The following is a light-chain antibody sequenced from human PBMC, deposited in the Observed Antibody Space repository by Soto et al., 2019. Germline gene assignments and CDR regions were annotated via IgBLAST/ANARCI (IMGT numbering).Light chain of an antibody. Sequence: DIQMTPSPSSLSASVGDRVTITCQASQDISNYLNWYQQKPGKAPKLLIYDASNLETGVPSRFSGSGSGTDFTFTISSLQAEDIATYYCQQYDNLPPFTFGPGTKVDIK. J-gene: IGKJ3*01. CDR1: QDISNY. CDR2: DAS. CDR3: QQYDNLPPFT. V-gene: IGKV1-33*01.